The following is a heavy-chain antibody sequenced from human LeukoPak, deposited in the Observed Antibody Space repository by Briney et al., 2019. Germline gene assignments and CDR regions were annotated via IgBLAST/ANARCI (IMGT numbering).Heavy chain of an antibody. CDR3: AELGITMIGGV. Sequence: GGSLRLSCAASGFTFSSYGMHWVRQAPGKGLEWVAAISYDGSNKYYADSVKGRFTISRDNSKNTLYLQMNSLRAEDTAVYYCAELGITMIGGVWGKGTTVTISS. J-gene: IGHJ6*04. D-gene: IGHD3-10*02. V-gene: IGHV3-30*18. CDR2: ISYDGSNK. CDR1: GFTFSSYG.